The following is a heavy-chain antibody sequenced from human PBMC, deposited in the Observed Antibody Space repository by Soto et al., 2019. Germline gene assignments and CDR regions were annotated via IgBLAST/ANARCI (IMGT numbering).Heavy chain of an antibody. V-gene: IGHV3-33*01. CDR2: IWYDGNNK. CDR3: ARDLNTVTTRDAFDI. CDR1: GFTFSSYG. Sequence: QVQLVEAGGGVVQPGRSLRLSCAASGFTFSSYGMHWVRQAPGKGLEWVAVIWYDGNNKYFADSVKGRFSISRDNSKNTLYREMNSLRAEDTAVYYCARDLNTVTTRDAFDIWGQGTMVTVSS. D-gene: IGHD4-17*01. J-gene: IGHJ3*02.